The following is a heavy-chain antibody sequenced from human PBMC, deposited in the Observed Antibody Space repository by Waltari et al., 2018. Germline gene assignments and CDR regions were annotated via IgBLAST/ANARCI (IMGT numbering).Heavy chain of an antibody. CDR3: ARESSSSWYYYYGMDV. CDR1: GFTFDDYA. Sequence: VQLVESGGVVVQPGGSLRLYCAASGFTFDDYAMHWVRQAPGKGLEWVAVIWYDGSNKYYADSVKGRFTISRDNSKNTLYLQMNSLIAEDTAVYYCARESSSSWYYYYGMDVWGQGTTVTVSS. D-gene: IGHD6-13*01. V-gene: IGHV3-33*08. J-gene: IGHJ6*02. CDR2: IWYDGSNK.